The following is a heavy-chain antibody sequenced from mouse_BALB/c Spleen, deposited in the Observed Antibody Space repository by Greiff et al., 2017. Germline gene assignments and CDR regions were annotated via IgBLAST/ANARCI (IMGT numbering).Heavy chain of an antibody. J-gene: IGHJ3*01. CDR1: GFTFSSFG. V-gene: IGHV5-17*02. Sequence: EVKLVESGGGLVQPGGSRKLSCAASGFTFSSFGMHWVRQAPEKGLEWVAYISSGSSTIYYADTVKGRFTISRDNPKNTLFLQMTSLRSEDTAMYYCARGDYYGSSPLAYWGQGTLVTVSA. CDR3: ARGDYYGSSPLAY. D-gene: IGHD1-1*01. CDR2: ISSGSSTI.